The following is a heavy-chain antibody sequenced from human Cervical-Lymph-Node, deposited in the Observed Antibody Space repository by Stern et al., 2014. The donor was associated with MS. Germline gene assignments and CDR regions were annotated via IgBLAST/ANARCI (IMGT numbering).Heavy chain of an antibody. CDR1: GGTFSSSYA. J-gene: IGHJ5*02. CDR3: ARGVVSNRAAATLHNLFDP. D-gene: IGHD2-15*01. Sequence: QVQLVESGAEVKKPGSSMNVSCKTSGGTFSSSYAITWMRPPPGQRLEGMGRNLPIRGLANYAQKFQGRVTITADTSTSTTYMELSSLRSEDTAVYYCARGVVSNRAAATLHNLFDPWGQGTLVTVSS. CDR2: NLPIRGLA. V-gene: IGHV1-69*09.